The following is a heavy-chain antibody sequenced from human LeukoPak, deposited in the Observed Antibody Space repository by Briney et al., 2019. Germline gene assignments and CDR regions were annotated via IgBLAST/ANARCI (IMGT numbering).Heavy chain of an antibody. CDR2: IKEDGSEK. J-gene: IGHJ4*02. D-gene: IGHD1-26*01. V-gene: IGHV3-7*01. CDR3: AREYRYGFDY. Sequence: PGGSLRLSCAASGFTFSIYWMSWVRQAPGKGLEWVASIKEDGSEKYYVDSVKGRFTISRDNAKNSLYLQMNTLRGEDTAVYYCAREYRYGFDYWGRGTLVTVSS. CDR1: GFTFSIYW.